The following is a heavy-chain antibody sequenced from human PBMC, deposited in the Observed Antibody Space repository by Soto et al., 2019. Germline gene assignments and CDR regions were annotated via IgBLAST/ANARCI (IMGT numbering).Heavy chain of an antibody. CDR1: GDTFNFYT. V-gene: IGHV1-69*02. J-gene: IGHJ4*02. CDR3: ATNYGSGSAHFDN. D-gene: IGHD3-10*01. Sequence: QVQLVQSGAEVKKPGSSVKVSCTASGDTFNFYTISWVRQAPGQGLEWMGRIIPMLGMSNYAQNFQGRVTMMADKSKSTAYMELSSLRSEDTALYYCATNYGSGSAHFDNWGQGTLVTVSS. CDR2: IIPMLGMS.